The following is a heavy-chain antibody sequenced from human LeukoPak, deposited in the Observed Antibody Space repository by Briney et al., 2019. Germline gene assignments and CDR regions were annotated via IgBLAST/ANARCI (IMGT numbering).Heavy chain of an antibody. Sequence: PSETLSLTCAVYGGSFSGYYWSWIRQPPGKGLEWIGEINHSGSTNYNPSLKSRVTISVDTSKNQFSLKLSSVTAADTAVYYCASTRVAATRKAFDYWGQGTLVTVSS. V-gene: IGHV4-34*01. CDR3: ASTRVAATRKAFDY. CDR2: INHSGST. D-gene: IGHD2-15*01. J-gene: IGHJ4*02. CDR1: GGSFSGYY.